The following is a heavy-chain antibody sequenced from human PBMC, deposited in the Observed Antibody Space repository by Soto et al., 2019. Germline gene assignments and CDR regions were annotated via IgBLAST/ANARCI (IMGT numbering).Heavy chain of an antibody. CDR1: GFTFSSYS. CDR2: ISCSSSTI. V-gene: IGHV3-48*02. CDR3: ARDLPYLDYDFWSGSKDYYYYYGMDV. Sequence: GGSLRLSCAASGFTFSSYSMNWVRQAPGKGLEWVSYISCSSSTIYYADSVKGRFTISRDNAENSLYLQMNSLRDEDTAVYYCARDLPYLDYDFWSGSKDYYYYYGMDVWGQGTTVTVSS. D-gene: IGHD3-3*01. J-gene: IGHJ6*02.